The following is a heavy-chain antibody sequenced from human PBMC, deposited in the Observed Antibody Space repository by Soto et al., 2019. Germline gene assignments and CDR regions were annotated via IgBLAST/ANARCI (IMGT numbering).Heavy chain of an antibody. CDR1: GGSISSSSYS. D-gene: IGHD2-2*01. CDR3: GRQPGHCGSTTCFGYYSVDV. J-gene: IGHJ6*02. CDR2: IYYSGST. V-gene: IGHV4-39*01. Sequence: SETLSLTCTVSGGSISSSSYSWGWIRQPPGKGLEWIGTIYYSGSTHYNPSPEGRVAISADTPNNQLSLRLSSVTAADTAVYYCGRQPGHCGSTTCFGYYSVDVWGQGTTVTVSS.